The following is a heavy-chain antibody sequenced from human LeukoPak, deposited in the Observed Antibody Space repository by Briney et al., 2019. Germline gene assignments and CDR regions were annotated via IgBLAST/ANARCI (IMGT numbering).Heavy chain of an antibody. Sequence: PGGSLRLSCAASGFTFSSYWMHWVRQAPGKGLVWVSRINTDGSSTNYADSVKGRFTISRDNAKNTLYLQMNSLRAEDTAVYYCARVGALKYYGDYEKVDYWGQGTLVTVSS. CDR2: INTDGSST. CDR3: ARVGALKYYGDYEKVDY. V-gene: IGHV3-74*01. J-gene: IGHJ4*02. D-gene: IGHD4-17*01. CDR1: GFTFSSYW.